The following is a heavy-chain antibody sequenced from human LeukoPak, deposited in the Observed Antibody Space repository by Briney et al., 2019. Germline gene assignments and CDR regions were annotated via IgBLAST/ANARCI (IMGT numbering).Heavy chain of an antibody. Sequence: GASVKVSCTASGYTFTNYDINWVRQATGQGLEWMAWMNPSSGNTGYAQKFQGRITLTRNTSISTAYMELSSLASADTAVYYCARALDSSGYYSYFDYWVQGTLVTVSS. V-gene: IGHV1-8*01. D-gene: IGHD3-22*01. CDR1: GYTFTNYD. CDR3: ARALDSSGYYSYFDY. CDR2: MNPSSGNT. J-gene: IGHJ4*02.